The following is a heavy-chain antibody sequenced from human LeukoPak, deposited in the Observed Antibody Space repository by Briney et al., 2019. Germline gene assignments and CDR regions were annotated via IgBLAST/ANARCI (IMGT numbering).Heavy chain of an antibody. Sequence: GGSLRLSCAAPGFTFSNYAMSWVRQAPGKGLEWVSGISGSGANSYYADSVKGRFTISRDNSKNTLYLQMNSLRADDTAVYYCARALSQQLIRYSQDWGQGTLVTVSS. V-gene: IGHV3-23*01. CDR3: ARALSQQLIRYSQD. CDR1: GFTFSNYA. J-gene: IGHJ1*01. D-gene: IGHD1-1*01. CDR2: ISGSGANS.